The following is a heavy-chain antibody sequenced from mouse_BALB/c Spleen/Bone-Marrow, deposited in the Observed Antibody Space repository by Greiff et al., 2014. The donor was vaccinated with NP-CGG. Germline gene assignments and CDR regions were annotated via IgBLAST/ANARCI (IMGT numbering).Heavy chain of an antibody. CDR2: ISDGGSYT. CDR3: ARTYRPFALDY. J-gene: IGHJ4*01. CDR1: GFTFSDYY. V-gene: IGHV5-4*02. D-gene: IGHD2-14*01. Sequence: EVQLQQSGGGLVKPGGSLKLSCAASGFTFSDYYTYWVRQTPEKRLEWVATISDGGSYTDYPGSVKGRFTVSRDNAKNNLYLQMSSLKSEDTAMYYCARTYRPFALDYWGQGTSVTVSS.